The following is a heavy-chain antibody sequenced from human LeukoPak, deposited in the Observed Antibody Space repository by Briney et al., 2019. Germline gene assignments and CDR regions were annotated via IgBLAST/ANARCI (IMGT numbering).Heavy chain of an antibody. J-gene: IGHJ5*02. CDR2: INPNSGGT. CDR1: GYTFTGYY. CDR3: ARDMTRYCSSTSCPP. D-gene: IGHD2-2*01. Sequence: ASVKVSCKASGYTFTGYYMHWVRQAPGQGLEWMGWINPNSGGTNYAQKFQGRVTMTRDTSISTAYMELSRLRSGDTAVYYCARDMTRYCSSTSCPPWGQGTLVTVSS. V-gene: IGHV1-2*02.